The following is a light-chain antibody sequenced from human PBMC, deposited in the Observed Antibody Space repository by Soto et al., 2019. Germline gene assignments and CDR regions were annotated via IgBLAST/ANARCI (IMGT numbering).Light chain of an antibody. Sequence: QSVLFQPASVSGSPGQSITISCTGTSTDVGSCNYVSWYQQYPGKAPKLLIYEVTYRPSGLSHRFSGSKSGNTASLTISGLQAEDEADYYCSSCTSSNTLYVFGSGTKV. CDR1: STDVGSCNY. CDR3: SSCTSSNTLYV. J-gene: IGLJ1*01. V-gene: IGLV2-14*01. CDR2: EVT.